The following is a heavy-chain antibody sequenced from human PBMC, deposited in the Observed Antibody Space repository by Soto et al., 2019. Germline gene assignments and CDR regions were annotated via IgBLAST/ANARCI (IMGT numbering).Heavy chain of an antibody. CDR2: ISYDGSNK. CDR1: GFTLSIYG. J-gene: IGHJ4*02. V-gene: IGHV3-30*03. Sequence: PGGSLRLSCAASGFTLSIYGMHRVRQAPGKGLEWVAVISYDGSNKYYADSVKGRFTISRDNSKNTLYLQMNSLRAEDTAVYYCATNLSSGWPDWGQGTLVTVSS. CDR3: ATNLSSGWPD. D-gene: IGHD6-19*01.